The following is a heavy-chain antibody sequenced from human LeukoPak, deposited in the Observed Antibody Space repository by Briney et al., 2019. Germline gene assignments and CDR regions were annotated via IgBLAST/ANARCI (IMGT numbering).Heavy chain of an antibody. D-gene: IGHD1-26*01. CDR3: ARDARELGIRIDF. V-gene: IGHV3-33*01. Sequence: GGSLRLSCAASGFTFSNYDMHWVRQAPGKGLEWVAVIWYDGSNEYYADSVRGRFTISRDNSKNTLYLQMNSLRAEDTAVYHCARDARELGIRIDFWGQGTLVTVSS. J-gene: IGHJ4*02. CDR2: IWYDGSNE. CDR1: GFTFSNYD.